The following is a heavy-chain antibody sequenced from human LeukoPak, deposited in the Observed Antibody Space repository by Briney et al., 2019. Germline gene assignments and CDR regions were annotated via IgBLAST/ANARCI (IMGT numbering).Heavy chain of an antibody. CDR2: ISGSGGST. Sequence: PGGSLRLSCAASGFTFSSYAMSWVRQAPGKGLEWVSAISGSGGSTYYADSVKGRFTISRDNSKNTLYLQMNSLRAEDTAVYYCAKPTSGSYWEKGDFDYWGQGTLVTVSS. CDR3: AKPTSGSYWEKGDFDY. CDR1: GFTFSSYA. D-gene: IGHD1-26*01. J-gene: IGHJ4*02. V-gene: IGHV3-23*01.